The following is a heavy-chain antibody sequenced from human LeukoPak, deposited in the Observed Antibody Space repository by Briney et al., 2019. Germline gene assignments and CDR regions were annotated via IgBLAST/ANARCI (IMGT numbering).Heavy chain of an antibody. CDR3: ARGRYSGYDSARLLGY. D-gene: IGHD5-12*01. CDR1: GYTFTSYY. J-gene: IGHJ4*02. CDR2: INPSGGST. V-gene: IGHV1-46*01. Sequence: ASVKVSCKASGYTFTSYYMHWVRQAPGQGLEWMGIINPSGGSTSYAQKFQGRVTITADKSTSTAYMELSSLRSEDTVVYYCARGRYSGYDSARLLGYWGQGTLVTVSS.